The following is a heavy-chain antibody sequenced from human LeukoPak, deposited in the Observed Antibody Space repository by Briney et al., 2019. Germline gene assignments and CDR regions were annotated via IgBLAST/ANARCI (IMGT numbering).Heavy chain of an antibody. J-gene: IGHJ4*02. D-gene: IGHD3-22*01. V-gene: IGHV3-23*01. Sequence: PGGSLRLSCAASGFTFSSYAMSWVRQAPGKGLERVSAISGSGGSTYYADSVKGRFTISRDNSKNTLYLQMNSLRAEDTAVYYCAKSSPLLYYYDSSGYDYWGQGTLVTVSS. CDR3: AKSSPLLYYYDSSGYDY. CDR2: ISGSGGST. CDR1: GFTFSSYA.